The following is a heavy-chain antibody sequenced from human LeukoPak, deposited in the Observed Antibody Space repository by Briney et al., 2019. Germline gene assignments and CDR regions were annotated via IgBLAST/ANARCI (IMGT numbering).Heavy chain of an antibody. D-gene: IGHD2-15*01. CDR1: GGSISSSNW. CDR2: IYHSGST. J-gene: IGHJ4*02. CDR3: ARDQSCSGGSCYSPFDY. Sequence: PSGTLSLTCAVSGGSISSSNWWSWVRQPPGKGLEWIGEIYHSGSTNYNPSLKSRVTISVDTSKNQFSLKLSSVTAADTAVYYCARDQSCSGGSCYSPFDYWGQGTLVTVSS. V-gene: IGHV4-4*02.